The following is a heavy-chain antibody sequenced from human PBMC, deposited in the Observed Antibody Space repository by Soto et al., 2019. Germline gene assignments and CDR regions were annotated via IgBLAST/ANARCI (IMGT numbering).Heavy chain of an antibody. CDR3: ARGTGGQLDY. V-gene: IGHV3-74*01. Sequence: PGGSLRLSCAASASTFSSYWMNWVRQAPGKGLVWVSRIHEDGSGTSYADSVKGRFTISRDNAKNTVFLQMNSLRVEDKAVYYCARGTGGQLDYWGQGALVTVSS. CDR2: IHEDGSGT. CDR1: ASTFSSYW. J-gene: IGHJ4*02.